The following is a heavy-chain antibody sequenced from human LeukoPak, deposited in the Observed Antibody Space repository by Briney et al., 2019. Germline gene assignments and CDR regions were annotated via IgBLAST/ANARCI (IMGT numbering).Heavy chain of an antibody. D-gene: IGHD7-27*01. CDR2: IYDRRST. Sequence: SETLSLTCTVSGGSIRSYYWSWIRQPPGKGLEWIGNIYDRRSTSYNPSLKSRVTISVDMSKNQFSLKLSSVTAADTAVYYCARHVPRTGDGAFDIWGQGTMVTVSS. CDR3: ARHVPRTGDGAFDI. V-gene: IGHV4-59*08. CDR1: GGSIRSYY. J-gene: IGHJ3*02.